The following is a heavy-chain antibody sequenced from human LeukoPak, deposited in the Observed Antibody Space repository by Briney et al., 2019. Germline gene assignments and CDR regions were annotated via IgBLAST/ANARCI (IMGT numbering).Heavy chain of an antibody. Sequence: SETRSLTCTLSGGSISSTTYYWGWVRQPPRKGLEWIGNIYYSGSAYYNPSLKSRVTISVDTSKNQFSLKLSSVTAADTAVYYCARDGYNPIDYWGQGTLVTVSS. V-gene: IGHV4-39*07. CDR1: GGSISSTTYY. CDR2: IYYSGSA. J-gene: IGHJ4*02. D-gene: IGHD5-24*01. CDR3: ARDGYNPIDY.